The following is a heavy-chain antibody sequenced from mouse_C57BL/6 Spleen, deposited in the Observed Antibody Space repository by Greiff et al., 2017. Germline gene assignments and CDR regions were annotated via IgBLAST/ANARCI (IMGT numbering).Heavy chain of an antibody. Sequence: EADGGLVQPKGSLKLSCAASGFSFNTYALHWVRQAPGKGLEWVARIRSQSNNYATYYAESVKDRFTLSRDDSEIMLYLQTNNLKAEDTAMYYCVREGNWAYYYAMDYWGQGTSVTVSS. V-gene: IGHV10-1*01. J-gene: IGHJ4*01. D-gene: IGHD4-1*01. CDR3: VREGNWAYYYAMDY. CDR1: GFSFNTYA. CDR2: IRSQSNNYAT.